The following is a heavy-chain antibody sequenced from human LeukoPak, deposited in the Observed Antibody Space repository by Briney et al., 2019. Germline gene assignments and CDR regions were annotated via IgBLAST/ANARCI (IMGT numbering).Heavy chain of an antibody. CDR2: INPNSGGT. J-gene: IGHJ3*02. D-gene: IGHD2-2*01. CDR1: GYTFTGYY. Sequence: ASVKVSCKASGYTFTGYYMHWVRQAPGQGLEWMGWINPNSGGTNYAQKFQGRVTMTRDTSISTAYMELSRLRSDDTAVYYCAVYQWDILVVPAAIKAFDIWGQGTMVTVSP. V-gene: IGHV1-2*02. CDR3: AVYQWDILVVPAAIKAFDI.